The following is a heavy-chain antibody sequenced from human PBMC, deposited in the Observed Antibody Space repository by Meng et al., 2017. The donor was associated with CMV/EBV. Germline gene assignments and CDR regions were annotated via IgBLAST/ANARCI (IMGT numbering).Heavy chain of an antibody. V-gene: IGHV4-30-4*08. J-gene: IGHJ4*02. CDR2: IYYSGST. Sequence: SAPGLLTPSQTPSVSSTVAGGAISSGDYYWSWIRQPPGKGREWIGYIYYSGSTYYNPSLKSRVTISVDTSKNQFSLKLSSVTAADTAVYYCARVGRTSCYDYWGQGTLVTVSS. CDR3: ARVGRTSCYDY. CDR1: GGAISSGDYY. D-gene: IGHD2-2*01.